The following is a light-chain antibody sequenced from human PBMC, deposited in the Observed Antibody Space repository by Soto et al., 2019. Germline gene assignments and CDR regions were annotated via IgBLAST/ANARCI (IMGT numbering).Light chain of an antibody. V-gene: IGKV3-20*01. J-gene: IGKJ1*01. CDR1: QSVSSSY. CDR2: GAS. CDR3: EQYGSSLTWT. Sequence: EIVLTQSPGTLSLSPGERATLSCRASQSVSSSYLAWYQQKPGQAPRLLIHGASSRATGIPGRFSGSGSGTAFTLTISRLEPEDFAVYYCEQYGSSLTWTFGQGTKVEIK.